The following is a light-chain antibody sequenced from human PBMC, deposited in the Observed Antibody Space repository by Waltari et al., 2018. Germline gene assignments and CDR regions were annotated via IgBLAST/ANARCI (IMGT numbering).Light chain of an antibody. V-gene: IGKV1-6*01. CDR1: QSVSNW. J-gene: IGKJ1*01. CDR3: LQDYKYPRT. Sequence: IQMTQSPSTLAASVGDSVTITCRASQSVSNWLAWYQQKPGTAPKLLIYAASTLQSGVPSRFSGSGSGTDFTLTISSLQPEDFATYYCLQDYKYPRTFGQGTKVEIK. CDR2: AAS.